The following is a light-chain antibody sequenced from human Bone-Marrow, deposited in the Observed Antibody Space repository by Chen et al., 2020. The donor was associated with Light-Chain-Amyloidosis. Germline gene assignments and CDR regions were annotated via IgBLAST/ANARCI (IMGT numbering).Light chain of an antibody. CDR2: DDS. CDR3: QVWDRSSDRPV. Sequence: SYVLTQPSSVSGAPGETATTACGGNNLGSTSVHWYQQTPGQAPLLVVYDDSDRPSGIPERLSGSNSGNTATLTISRVEAGDEADYYCQVWDRSSDRPVFGGGTKLTVL. J-gene: IGLJ3*02. V-gene: IGLV3-21*02. CDR1: NLGSTS.